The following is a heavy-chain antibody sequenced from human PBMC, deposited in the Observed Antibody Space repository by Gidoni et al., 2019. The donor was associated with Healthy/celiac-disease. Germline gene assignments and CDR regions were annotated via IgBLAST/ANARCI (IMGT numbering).Heavy chain of an antibody. CDR1: GYSISSGYY. CDR3: ARGGYYDSSGYYYYYYGMDV. D-gene: IGHD3-22*01. CDR2: IYHSGST. V-gene: IGHV4-38-2*02. J-gene: IGHJ6*02. Sequence: QVQLQESGPGLVTPSETLSLTCTVSGYSISSGYYWGWIRQPPGKGLEWIGSIYHSGSTYYTPSLKRRVTISVDTSKNQFSLKLSSVTAADTAVYYCARGGYYDSSGYYYYYYGMDVWGQGTTVTVSS.